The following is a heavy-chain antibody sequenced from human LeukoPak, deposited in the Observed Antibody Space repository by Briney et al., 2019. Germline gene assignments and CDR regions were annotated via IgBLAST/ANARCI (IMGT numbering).Heavy chain of an antibody. D-gene: IGHD3-3*01. Sequence: PSETLSLTCTVSGGSISSSSYYWGWIRQPPGKGLEWIGSIYYSGSTYYNPSLKSRVTISVDTSKNQFSLKLSSVTAADTAVYYCARHGQGRRKIFGVVIGPTPTLRNWFDPWGQGTLVTVSS. CDR3: ARHGQGRRKIFGVVIGPTPTLRNWFDP. CDR1: GGSISSSSYY. CDR2: IYYSGST. V-gene: IGHV4-39*01. J-gene: IGHJ5*02.